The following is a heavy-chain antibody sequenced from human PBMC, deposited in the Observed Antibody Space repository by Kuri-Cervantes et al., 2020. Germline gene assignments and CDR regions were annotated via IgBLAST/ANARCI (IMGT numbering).Heavy chain of an antibody. D-gene: IGHD3-10*01. CDR1: GFTFSSYG. CDR3: ATDGGPYGSGSYPRV. Sequence: SGFTFSSYGMHWVRQAPGKGLEWMGGFDPEDGETIYAQKFQGRVTMTEDTSTDTAYMELSSLRSEDTAVYYCATDGGPYGSGSYPRVWGQGTMVTVSS. J-gene: IGHJ3*01. V-gene: IGHV1-24*01. CDR2: FDPEDGET.